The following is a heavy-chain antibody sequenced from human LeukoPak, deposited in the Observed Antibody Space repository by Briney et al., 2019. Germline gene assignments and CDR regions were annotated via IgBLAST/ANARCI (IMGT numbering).Heavy chain of an antibody. CDR2: IRYDGSNK. D-gene: IGHD3-22*01. Sequence: GESLRLSCAPSGFTFSSDGMHWVRQAPGKGLEWVTFIRYDGSNKYYADSVKGRFTISRDNSKNTLYLQMNSLRAEDTAVYYCAKSSGYRENYYYYYMDVWGKGTTVTVSS. CDR3: AKSSGYRENYYYYYMDV. CDR1: GFTFSSDG. V-gene: IGHV3-30*02. J-gene: IGHJ6*03.